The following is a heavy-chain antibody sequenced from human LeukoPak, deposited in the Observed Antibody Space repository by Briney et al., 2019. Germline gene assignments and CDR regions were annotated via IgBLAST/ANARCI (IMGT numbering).Heavy chain of an antibody. D-gene: IGHD3-10*01. CDR2: ISAYNGNT. CDR1: GYTFTSYG. CDR3: ARALWFGELNNWFDP. J-gene: IGHJ5*02. V-gene: IGHV1-18*01. Sequence: ASVKVSCEASGYTFTSYGISWVRQAPGQGLEWMGWISAYNGNTNYAQKLQGRVTMTTDTSTSTAYMELRSLRSDDTAVYYCARALWFGELNNWFDPWGQGTLVTVSS.